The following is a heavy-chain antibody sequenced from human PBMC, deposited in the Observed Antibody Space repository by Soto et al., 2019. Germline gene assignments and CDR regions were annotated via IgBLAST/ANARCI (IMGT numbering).Heavy chain of an antibody. CDR1: GGSVSTGRYH. CDR3: ARDRGVVTPSYYYYYGMDV. CDR2: IYYSGST. Sequence: SQTLPLTXTASGGSVSTGRYHRSWIRQPPGKRPEWIGYIYYSGSTNYNPSLKSRVTISVDTSKNQFSLKLSSVTAADTAVYYCARDRGVVTPSYYYYYGMDVWGQGTTVTVSS. D-gene: IGHD2-21*02. V-gene: IGHV4-61*01. J-gene: IGHJ6*02.